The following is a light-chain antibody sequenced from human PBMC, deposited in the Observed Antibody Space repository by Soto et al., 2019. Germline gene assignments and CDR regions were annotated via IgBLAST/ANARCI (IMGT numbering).Light chain of an antibody. CDR2: AAS. Sequence: DIQMTQSPSSLSASFGVRVIITCRASQSISSYLNWYQQKPGKAPKLLIYAASSLQSGVPSRFSGSGSGTDFTLTISSLQSEDFALYYCQQYNDWPLTFGQGTKVDI. CDR3: QQYNDWPLT. V-gene: IGKV1-39*01. J-gene: IGKJ1*01. CDR1: QSISSY.